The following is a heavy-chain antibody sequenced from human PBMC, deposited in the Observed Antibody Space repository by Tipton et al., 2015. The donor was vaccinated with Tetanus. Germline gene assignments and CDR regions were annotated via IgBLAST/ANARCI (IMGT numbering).Heavy chain of an antibody. D-gene: IGHD2-2*01. J-gene: IGHJ4*02. CDR1: GYNFVNFG. V-gene: IGHV1-18*01. Sequence: QSGAEVKEPGASVKVSCKASGYNFVNFGISWVRQAPGQGLEWMGCIDYRGNTYYNPSLRRRVTFSFDTSENQFSLKLTSVTAADTAVYYCASDPALMGNFDYWGQGTLVTVSS. CDR3: ASDPALMGNFDY. CDR2: IDYRGNT.